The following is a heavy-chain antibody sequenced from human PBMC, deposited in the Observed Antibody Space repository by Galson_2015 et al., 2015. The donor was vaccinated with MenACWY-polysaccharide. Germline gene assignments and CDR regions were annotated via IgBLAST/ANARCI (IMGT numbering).Heavy chain of an antibody. V-gene: IGHV3-30-3*01. CDR3: ASGYCSRTICSPPFDY. Sequence: SLRLPCAASGFTFNSNAMHWVRQAPGQGLEWVAVISYDGSNKYYADSVKGRFTISRDNSRKTLYLQMNSLRAEDTAVYYCASGYCSRTICSPPFDYWGQGTLVTVSS. CDR2: ISYDGSNK. CDR1: GFTFNSNA. J-gene: IGHJ4*02. D-gene: IGHD2-2*01.